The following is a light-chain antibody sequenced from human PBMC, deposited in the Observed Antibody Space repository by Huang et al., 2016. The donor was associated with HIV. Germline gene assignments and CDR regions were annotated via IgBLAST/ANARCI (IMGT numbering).Light chain of an antibody. CDR2: AAS. V-gene: IGKV1-27*01. CDR1: QGISNY. J-gene: IGKJ3*01. CDR3: QKYNSALLFT. Sequence: DIQMTQSPSSLSASVGDRVTITCRASQGISNYLAWYQQKPGKVPKLLIYAASTLQSGVPARFSGSGSGTDFTLTISSLQPEDVATYYCQKYNSALLFTFGPGTKVVIK.